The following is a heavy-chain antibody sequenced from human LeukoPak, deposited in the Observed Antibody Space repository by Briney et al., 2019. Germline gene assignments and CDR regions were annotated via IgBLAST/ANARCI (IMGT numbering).Heavy chain of an antibody. J-gene: IGHJ4*02. Sequence: PGGSLRLSRAASGFTFSDYWMQWVRQAPGKGLEWVANIKEDGSNKYYVDSVKGRFTISRDNAKNSLYPQMNSLGAEDTAVYYCARRYFDSWGQGTLVTVSS. V-gene: IGHV3-7*03. CDR1: GFTFSDYW. CDR3: ARRYFDS. CDR2: IKEDGSNK.